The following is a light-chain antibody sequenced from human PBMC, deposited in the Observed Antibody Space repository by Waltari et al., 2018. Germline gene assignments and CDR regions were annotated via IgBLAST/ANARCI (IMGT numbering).Light chain of an antibody. CDR3: CSYTSSSTCI. Sequence: QSALTQPASVSGSPGQSFTISCTGTSSDVGSHDYVSWYQHHPGKAPKLMIYDVSNRSSGVSNRFSGSKSDNTASLTISGLQAEDEADYYCCSYTSSSTCIFGGGTKLTVL. CDR1: SSDVGSHDY. CDR2: DVS. J-gene: IGLJ2*01. V-gene: IGLV2-14*03.